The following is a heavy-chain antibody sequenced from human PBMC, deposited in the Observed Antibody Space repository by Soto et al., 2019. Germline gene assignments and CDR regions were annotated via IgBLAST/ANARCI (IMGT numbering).Heavy chain of an antibody. J-gene: IGHJ6*02. V-gene: IGHV1-18*04. CDR2: ISAYNGNT. CDR3: ARDHSSSLPSYSYYYYGMDV. Sequence: QVQLVQSGAEVKKPGASVKVSCKASGYTFTSYGISWVRQAPGQGLEWMGWISAYNGNTNYAQKLQGRVTMTTDTSTSTAYMELRSLRSDDTAVYYCARDHSSSLPSYSYYYYGMDVWGQGTTVTVSS. CDR1: GYTFTSYG. D-gene: IGHD6-6*01.